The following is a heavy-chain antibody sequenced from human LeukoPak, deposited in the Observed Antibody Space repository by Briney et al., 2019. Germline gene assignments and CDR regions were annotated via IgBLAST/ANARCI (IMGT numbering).Heavy chain of an antibody. Sequence: PGGSLRLSCAASGFTFDDYAMHWVRQAPGKGLEWVSGISWNSGSICYADSVKGRFTISRDNAKNSLYLQMNSLRAEDTAFYCAKGGLRYSGSYLDAFDIWGQGTMVTVSS. CDR3: AKGGLRYSGSYLDAFDI. D-gene: IGHD1-26*01. CDR1: GFTFDDYA. J-gene: IGHJ3*02. CDR2: ISWNSGSI. V-gene: IGHV3-9*01.